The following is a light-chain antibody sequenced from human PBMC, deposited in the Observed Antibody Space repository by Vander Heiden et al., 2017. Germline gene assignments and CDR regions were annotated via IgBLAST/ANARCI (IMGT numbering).Light chain of an antibody. CDR1: QSVSTN. Sequence: DIILTQSPGTLSVSPGETATLSCRARQSVSTNLAWYQQKPGQAPRLLIYGAVNRATGVPDRFRGSGIGTEFTLTISSRQSEDFAVYYCQQYNDWPPVTFGPGTKVDVK. J-gene: IGKJ3*01. CDR3: QQYNDWPPVT. V-gene: IGKV3-15*01. CDR2: GAV.